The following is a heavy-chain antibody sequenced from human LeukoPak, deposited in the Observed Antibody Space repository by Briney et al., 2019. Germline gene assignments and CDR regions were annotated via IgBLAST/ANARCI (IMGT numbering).Heavy chain of an antibody. CDR2: FSGRGGST. CDR1: GFTFSSYA. V-gene: IGHV3-23*01. Sequence: GGSLRLFCAASGFTFSSYAMSWLRHSPGKGLEWVSAFSGRGGSTYYADSVKGRFTISRDNSKTTLYLQMNSMRAEDTAVYYCAKGGGREWDTAMVTGYYYYYMDVWGKGTTVTVSS. J-gene: IGHJ6*03. D-gene: IGHD5-18*01. CDR3: AKGGGREWDTAMVTGYYYYYMDV.